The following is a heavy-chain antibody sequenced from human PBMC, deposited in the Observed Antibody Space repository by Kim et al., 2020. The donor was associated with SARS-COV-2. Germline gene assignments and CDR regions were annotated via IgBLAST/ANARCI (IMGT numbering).Heavy chain of an antibody. D-gene: IGHD3-3*01. CDR3: AGGGKTRFLEWLGPHVPYYYYYGMDV. J-gene: IGHJ6*02. CDR2: IVVGSGNT. V-gene: IGHV1-58*02. CDR1: GFTFTSSA. Sequence: SVKVSCKASGFTFTSSAMQWVRQARGQRLEWIGWIVVGSGNTNYAQKFQERVTITRDMSTSTAYMELSSLRSEDTAVYYCAGGGKTRFLEWLGPHVPYYYYYGMDVWGQGTTVTVSS.